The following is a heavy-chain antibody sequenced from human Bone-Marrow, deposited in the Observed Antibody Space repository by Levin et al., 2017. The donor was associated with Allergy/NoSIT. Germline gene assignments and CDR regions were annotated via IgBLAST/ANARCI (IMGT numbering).Heavy chain of an antibody. Sequence: LRLSCAISGDSVSSNSATWNWIRQSPSRGLEWLGRTYYRSRWNNDYAVSVKSRITINPDTSKNQFSLQLNSVTPEDTAVYYCASGRWGALDLWGRGTLVTVSS. CDR1: GDSVSSNSAT. J-gene: IGHJ2*01. CDR2: TYYRSRWNN. D-gene: IGHD1-26*01. CDR3: ASGRWGALDL. V-gene: IGHV6-1*01.